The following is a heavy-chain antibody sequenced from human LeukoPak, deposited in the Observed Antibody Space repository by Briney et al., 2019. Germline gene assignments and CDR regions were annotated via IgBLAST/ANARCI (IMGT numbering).Heavy chain of an antibody. CDR2: ISYSGST. CDR1: GDSISNYY. D-gene: IGHD3-10*01. V-gene: IGHV4-59*01. CDR3: ARGRVPNY. Sequence: PSETLSLTCTVSGDSISNYYWSWIPQPPGKGLEWIGYISYSGSTNSNPSLYSRVTISIDMSKNQFSLRLSSVTAADTAVYYCARGRVPNYWGQGTLVTVSS. J-gene: IGHJ4*02.